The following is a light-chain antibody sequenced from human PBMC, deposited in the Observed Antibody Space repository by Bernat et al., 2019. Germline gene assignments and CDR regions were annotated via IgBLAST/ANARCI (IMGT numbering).Light chain of an antibody. Sequence: QSALTQPRSVSGSPGQSVTISCTGTSSDVRGYNYVSWYQQHPGKAPKVMIYDVSKRPSGVPDRFSGSKSGNTASLTISGVQAEDEADYFCGSYTRSSTLVFGGGTKVTVL. J-gene: IGLJ3*02. CDR2: DVS. CDR3: GSYTRSSTLV. V-gene: IGLV2-11*01. CDR1: SSDVRGYNY.